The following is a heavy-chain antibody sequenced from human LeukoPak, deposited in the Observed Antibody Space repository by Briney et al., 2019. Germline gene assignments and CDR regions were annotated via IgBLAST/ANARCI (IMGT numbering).Heavy chain of an antibody. Sequence: PGGSLRLSCAASGFTLSSYAMSWVRQAPGKGLEWVSAISGSGGSTYYADSVKGRFTISRDNSKNTLYLQMNSLRAEDTAVYYCAKWVVVVPAAPFDYWGQGTLVTVSS. CDR2: ISGSGGST. CDR3: AKWVVVVPAAPFDY. V-gene: IGHV3-23*01. D-gene: IGHD2-2*01. CDR1: GFTLSSYA. J-gene: IGHJ4*02.